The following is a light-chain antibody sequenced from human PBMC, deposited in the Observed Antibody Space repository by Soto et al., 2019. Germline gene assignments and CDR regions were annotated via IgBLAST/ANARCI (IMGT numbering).Light chain of an antibody. J-gene: IGKJ4*01. CDR3: QQYGSSPLT. CDR1: QSVSGSY. CDR2: GAS. Sequence: EIALTRSPGTLSLSPGERATLSCRASQSVSGSYLAWYQQKPGQAPRLLIYGASSRATGIPDRFSGSGSGTDFTLTISRLEPEDFAVYYCQQYGSSPLTFGRGTKVDIK. V-gene: IGKV3-20*01.